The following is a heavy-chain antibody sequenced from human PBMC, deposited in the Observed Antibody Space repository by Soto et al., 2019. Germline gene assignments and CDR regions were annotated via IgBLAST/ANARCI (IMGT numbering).Heavy chain of an antibody. CDR2: IKQDGSEK. CDR1: GFTFSSYW. Sequence: PGGSLRLSCAASGFTFSSYWMSWVRQAPGKGLEWVANIKQDGSEKYYVDSVKGRFTISRDNAKNSLYLQMNSLRAEDTAVYYCASYYRHYYYGKDVWGQGTTVTVSS. CDR3: ASYYRHYYYGKDV. D-gene: IGHD1-26*01. J-gene: IGHJ6*02. V-gene: IGHV3-7*03.